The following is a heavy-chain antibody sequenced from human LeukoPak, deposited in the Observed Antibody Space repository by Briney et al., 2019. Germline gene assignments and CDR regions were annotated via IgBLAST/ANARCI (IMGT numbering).Heavy chain of an antibody. D-gene: IGHD5-12*01. Sequence: SETLSLTCTVSGGSISSYYWSWIRQPPGKGLEWIGYIYYSWSTNYNPSLKSRVTISVDTSKNQFSLKLSSVTAADTAVYYCARDRSGYDYPPYYYGMDVWGQGTTVTVSS. CDR1: GGSISSYY. CDR2: IYYSWST. J-gene: IGHJ6*02. V-gene: IGHV4-59*01. CDR3: ARDRSGYDYPPYYYGMDV.